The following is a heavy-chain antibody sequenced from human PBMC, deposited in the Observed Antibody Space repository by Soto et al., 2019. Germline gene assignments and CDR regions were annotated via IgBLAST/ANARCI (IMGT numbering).Heavy chain of an antibody. CDR1: GYTFTTYF. V-gene: IGHV1-69*13. D-gene: IGHD1-7*01. J-gene: IGHJ6*02. CDR2: IIPIFGTA. Sequence: ASVKVSCKTSGYTFTTYFIHWVRQAPGQGLEWMGGIIPIFGTANYAQKFQGRVTITADESTSTAYMELSSLRSEDTAVYYCARGDWNSGYYYYGMDVWGQGTTVTVSS. CDR3: ARGDWNSGYYYYGMDV.